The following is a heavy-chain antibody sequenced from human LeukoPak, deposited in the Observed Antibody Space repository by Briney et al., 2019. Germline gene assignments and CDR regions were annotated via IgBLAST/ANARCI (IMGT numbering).Heavy chain of an antibody. Sequence: PGGSLRLSCAASGFTFSSYAMTWVRQTPGKGLEWVSIISGNGDSTFYAASVKGRFTISRDNSKNTLYLQMSSLSAEDTAIYYCAKDPGSNSYGSFDYWGQGTLVTVAS. CDR1: GFTFSSYA. CDR3: AKDPGSNSYGSFDY. V-gene: IGHV3-23*01. D-gene: IGHD5-18*01. J-gene: IGHJ4*02. CDR2: ISGNGDST.